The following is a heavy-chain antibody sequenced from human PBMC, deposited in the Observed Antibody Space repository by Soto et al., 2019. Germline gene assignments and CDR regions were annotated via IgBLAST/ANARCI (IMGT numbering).Heavy chain of an antibody. V-gene: IGHV3-30-3*01. CDR2: ISYDGSNK. CDR3: ARDLRNGMDV. Sequence: QVQLVQSGAEVKKPGRSLRLSCAASGFTFSSYAMHWVRQAPGKGLEWVAVISYDGSNKYYADSVKGRFTISRDNSKNTLYLQMNSLRAEDTAVYYCARDLRNGMDVWGQGTTVTVSS. CDR1: GFTFSSYA. D-gene: IGHD3-16*01. J-gene: IGHJ6*02.